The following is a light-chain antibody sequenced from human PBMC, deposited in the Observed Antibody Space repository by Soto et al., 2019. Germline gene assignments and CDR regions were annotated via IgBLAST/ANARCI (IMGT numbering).Light chain of an antibody. CDR3: QQVNTSPFT. Sequence: IQMTQSPSSLSASVGDRFTITCRASQGIGTYFAWYQQKPGIAPKLLIYAASTLQTGVPSRFSGSGSGTAFTLTISSLQPEDVATYYCQQVNTSPFTFGPGPKVGIK. V-gene: IGKV1-9*01. CDR2: AAS. J-gene: IGKJ3*01. CDR1: QGIGTY.